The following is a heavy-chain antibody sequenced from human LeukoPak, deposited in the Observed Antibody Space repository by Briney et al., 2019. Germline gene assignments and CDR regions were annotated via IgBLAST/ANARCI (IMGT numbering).Heavy chain of an antibody. CDR1: GYTFTGYY. CDR2: IDPNSGGT. Sequence: ASVKVSCKASGYTFTGYYINWVRQAPGQGPEWMGWIDPNSGGTEYSQEFQGRVTMTRDTSLSTAYMELSRLRSDDTVVYYCARDPERWTSVWFAYWGQGTPVTVSS. J-gene: IGHJ5*01. D-gene: IGHD1-1*01. CDR3: ARDPERWTSVWFAY. V-gene: IGHV1-2*02.